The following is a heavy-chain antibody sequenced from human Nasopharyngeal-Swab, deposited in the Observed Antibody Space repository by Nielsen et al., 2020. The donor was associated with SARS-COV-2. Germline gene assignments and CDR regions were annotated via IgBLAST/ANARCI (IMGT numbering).Heavy chain of an antibody. CDR3: ARDNSGYDTYFDY. J-gene: IGHJ4*02. CDR2: INSDGSST. Sequence: VREAPGKGLVWVSRINSDGSSTSYADSVKGRFTISRDNAKNTLYLQMNSLRAEDTAVYYCARDNSGYDTYFDYWGQGTLGTVSS. D-gene: IGHD5-12*01. V-gene: IGHV3-74*01.